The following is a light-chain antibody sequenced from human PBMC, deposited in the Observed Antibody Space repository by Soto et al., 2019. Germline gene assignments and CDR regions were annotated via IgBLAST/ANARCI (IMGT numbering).Light chain of an antibody. CDR3: QSYDSRLSGYV. CDR1: SSNIGAGYE. V-gene: IGLV1-40*01. CDR2: ENN. Sequence: QLVLTQPPSVSEAPGQRVTISCTGSSSNIGAGYEAHWYQQVPGTAPKLLIYENNNRPSGVPDRFSGSKSGTSASLAITGLQAEDEAEYSCQSYDSRLSGYVFGTGTKLTVL. J-gene: IGLJ1*01.